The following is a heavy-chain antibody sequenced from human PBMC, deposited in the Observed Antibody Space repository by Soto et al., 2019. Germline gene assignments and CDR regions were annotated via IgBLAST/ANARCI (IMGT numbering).Heavy chain of an antibody. Sequence: SVKVSCKSSGGTFSSHSINWVRQAPGQGLEWMGGIIPIFGPANFAKKFQGRVTITADEYTTTAYMEVRSLRSDDTAVYYFVKDRDSNSWPSRHVWGPGTTVTVSS. D-gene: IGHD3-22*01. CDR1: GGTFSSHS. J-gene: IGHJ6*02. V-gene: IGHV1-69*13. CDR3: VKDRDSNSWPSRHV. CDR2: IIPIFGPA.